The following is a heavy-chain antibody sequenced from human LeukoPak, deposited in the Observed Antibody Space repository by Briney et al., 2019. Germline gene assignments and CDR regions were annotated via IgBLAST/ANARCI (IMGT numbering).Heavy chain of an antibody. V-gene: IGHV3-7*01. CDR3: ARVAAAALDY. CDR2: IKEDGSEK. J-gene: IGHJ4*02. D-gene: IGHD6-13*01. CDR1: GFTFTTSW. Sequence: GGSLRLSCAASGFTFTTSWMSWVRQAPGKGLGWVAKIKEDGSEKYYVDSVKGRFTISRDNAKNSLYLQMNSLRAGDTAVYYCARVAAAALDYWGQGTLVTVSS.